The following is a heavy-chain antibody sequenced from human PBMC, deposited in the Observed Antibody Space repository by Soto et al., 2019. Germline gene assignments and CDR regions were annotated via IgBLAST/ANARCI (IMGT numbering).Heavy chain of an antibody. J-gene: IGHJ4*02. CDR1: GFTFSSYA. CDR3: ATDLYYYDSSLDDY. Sequence: QVHLAESGGGVVQPGRSLRLSCAGSGFTFSSYAMHWVRQAPGKGLEWVAVISNDGSYKYYADSLKGRFIISRDNSKNTLYLQMNSLRAEDTAVYYCATDLYYYDSSLDDYWGQGTLVSVSS. D-gene: IGHD3-22*01. CDR2: ISNDGSYK. V-gene: IGHV3-30*03.